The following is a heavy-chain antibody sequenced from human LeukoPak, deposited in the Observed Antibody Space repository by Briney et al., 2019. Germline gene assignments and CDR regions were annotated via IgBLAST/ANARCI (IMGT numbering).Heavy chain of an antibody. Sequence: GESLKISCKGSGYIFNNYWIGWVRQMPGKGLEWMGPIYPGDSDTTYSPSFQGQVTISIDKSIDTTYLQWSRLKASDTAIYYCARHIGYYFDYWGQGTLVTVSS. J-gene: IGHJ4*02. CDR1: GYIFNNYW. CDR2: IYPGDSDT. D-gene: IGHD3-16*02. V-gene: IGHV5-51*01. CDR3: ARHIGYYFDY.